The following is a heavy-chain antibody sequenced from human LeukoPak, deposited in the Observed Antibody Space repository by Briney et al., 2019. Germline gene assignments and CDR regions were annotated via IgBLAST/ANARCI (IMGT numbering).Heavy chain of an antibody. CDR3: EGIAAAGTNY. CDR1: GFTFSGYG. Sequence: GGSLRLSRAASGFTFSGYGMHWVRQAPGKGLEWVAFIHYDGARSYYADSVKGRFTISRDNSKNTLYLQMNSLRAEDTAVYYCEGIAAAGTNYWGQGTLVTVSS. CDR2: IHYDGARS. J-gene: IGHJ4*02. D-gene: IGHD6-13*01. V-gene: IGHV3-30*02.